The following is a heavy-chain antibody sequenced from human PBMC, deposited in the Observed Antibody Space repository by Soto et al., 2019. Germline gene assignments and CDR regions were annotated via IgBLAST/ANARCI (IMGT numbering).Heavy chain of an antibody. CDR1: GGSISSYY. CDR3: ARRYGGNFDY. D-gene: IGHD1-26*01. J-gene: IGHJ4*02. Sequence: SETLSLTCTVSGGSISSYYWSWIRQPPGKGLEWIGYIYYSGSTNYNPSLKSRVTISVDTSKNQFSLKLTSVTAADTAVYYCARRYGGNFDYWGQGTLVTVSS. CDR2: IYYSGST. V-gene: IGHV4-59*01.